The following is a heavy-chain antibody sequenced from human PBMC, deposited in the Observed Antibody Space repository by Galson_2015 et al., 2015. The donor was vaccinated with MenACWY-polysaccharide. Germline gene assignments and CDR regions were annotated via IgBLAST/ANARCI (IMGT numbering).Heavy chain of an antibody. CDR2: ISSSGSTI. J-gene: IGHJ4*02. CDR3: AREAGGNSPFDY. Sequence: SLRLSCAASGFTFSSYEMNWVRQAPGKGLEWVSYISSSGSTIYYADSVKGRFTISRDNAKNSLYLQMNSLRAEDTAVYYCAREAGGNSPFDYWGQGTLVTVSS. D-gene: IGHD4-23*01. CDR1: GFTFSSYE. V-gene: IGHV3-48*03.